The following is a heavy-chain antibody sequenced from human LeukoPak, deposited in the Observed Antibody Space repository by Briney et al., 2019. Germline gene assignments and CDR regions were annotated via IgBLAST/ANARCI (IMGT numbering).Heavy chain of an antibody. CDR2: ISWNSGSI. D-gene: IGHD1-26*01. V-gene: IGHV3-9*01. CDR1: GFTFDDYA. CDR3: AAISGSYSRTDY. Sequence: PGGSLRLSCAASGFTFDDYAMHWVRQAPGKGLEWVSGISWNSGSIGYADSVKGRFTISRDNAKNSLYLQMNSLRAEDTALYYCAAISGSYSRTDYWGQGTLVTVSS. J-gene: IGHJ4*02.